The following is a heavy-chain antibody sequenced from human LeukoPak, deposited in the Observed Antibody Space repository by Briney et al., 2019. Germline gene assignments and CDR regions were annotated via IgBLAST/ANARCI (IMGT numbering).Heavy chain of an antibody. CDR1: GGSISSYY. CDR3: ARGVQQQPVDY. Sequence: PSETLSLTCTVSGGSISSYYWSWIRQPPGKGLEWIGYIYYSGSTNYNPSLKSRVTISVDTSKNQFSLKLSSVTAADTAVYYCARGVQQQPVDYWGQGTLVTVSS. CDR2: IYYSGST. V-gene: IGHV4-59*12. J-gene: IGHJ4*02. D-gene: IGHD6-13*01.